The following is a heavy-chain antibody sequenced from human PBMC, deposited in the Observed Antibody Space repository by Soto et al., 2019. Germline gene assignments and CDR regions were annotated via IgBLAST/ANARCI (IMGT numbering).Heavy chain of an antibody. CDR3: ATGVIWIGYFTVDS. Sequence: ASVKVSCKASGGSFGNSAINGVVQTAGQGLEWLGGFIPVYRTLNYAQKFQGRVTITADESTGTAYMTLSSLASDDTAVYYCATGVIWIGYFTVDSWGQGTRVTVSS. J-gene: IGHJ4*02. D-gene: IGHD3-3*01. V-gene: IGHV1-69*13. CDR1: GGSFGNSA. CDR2: FIPVYRTL.